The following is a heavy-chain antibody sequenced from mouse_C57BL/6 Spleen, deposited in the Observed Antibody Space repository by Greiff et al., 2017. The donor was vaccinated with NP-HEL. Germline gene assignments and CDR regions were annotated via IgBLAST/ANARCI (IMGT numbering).Heavy chain of an antibody. CDR2: IYPRDGST. V-gene: IGHV1-85*01. Sequence: VQLQQSGPELVEPGASVKLSCKASGYTFTSYDINWVKQRPGQGLEWIGWIYPRDGSTKYNEKFKGKATLTVDTSSSTAYMELHSLTSEDSAVYFCARLSYDYPYYFDYWGQGTTLTVSS. CDR1: GYTFTSYD. D-gene: IGHD2-4*01. CDR3: ARLSYDYPYYFDY. J-gene: IGHJ2*01.